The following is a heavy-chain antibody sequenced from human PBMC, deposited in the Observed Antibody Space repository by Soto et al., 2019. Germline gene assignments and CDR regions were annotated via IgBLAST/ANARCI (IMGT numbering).Heavy chain of an antibody. J-gene: IGHJ4*02. CDR1: GFTFDDYA. V-gene: IGHV3-9*01. D-gene: IGHD4-17*01. Sequence: VQLVESGGGLVQPGRSLRLSCAASGFTFDDYAMHWVRQAPGKGLEWVSGISWNSGSIGYADSVKGRFTISRDNAKNSLYLQMNSLRAEDTALYYCAKSPSYYGDFDYWGQGTLVTVSS. CDR2: ISWNSGSI. CDR3: AKSPSYYGDFDY.